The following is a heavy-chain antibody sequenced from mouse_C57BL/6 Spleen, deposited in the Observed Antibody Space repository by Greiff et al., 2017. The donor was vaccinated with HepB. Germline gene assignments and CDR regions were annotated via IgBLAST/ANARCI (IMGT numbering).Heavy chain of an antibody. CDR1: GYTFTSYG. CDR2: IYPRSGNT. D-gene: IGHD1-1*01. CDR3: ALITTVVKGYYFDY. V-gene: IGHV1-81*01. Sequence: QVQLQQSGAELARPGASVKLSCKASGYTFTSYGISWVKQRTGQGLEWIGEIYPRSGNTYYNEKFKGKATLTADKSSSTAYMELRSLTSEDSAVYFCALITTVVKGYYFDYGGQGTTLTVSS. J-gene: IGHJ2*01.